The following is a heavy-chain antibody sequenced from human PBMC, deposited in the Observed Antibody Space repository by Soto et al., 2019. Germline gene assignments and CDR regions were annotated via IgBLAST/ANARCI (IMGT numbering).Heavy chain of an antibody. Sequence: QVQLVASGGGVVQPGRSLRLSCAASGFNCSSYVMHWVCQAPGKGLEWVAVIWYDGGNKYYADSVKGRFTISRDNSKNTLYLQMNSLRAEATAVYYCARDGQWLPRDGLRSSYYFDYWGQGTLVTVSS. D-gene: IGHD6-19*01. V-gene: IGHV3-33*01. CDR1: GFNCSSYV. J-gene: IGHJ4*02. CDR2: IWYDGGNK. CDR3: ARDGQWLPRDGLRSSYYFDY.